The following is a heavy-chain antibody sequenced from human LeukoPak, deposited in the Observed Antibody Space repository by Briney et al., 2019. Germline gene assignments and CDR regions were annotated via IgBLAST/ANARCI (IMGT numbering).Heavy chain of an antibody. CDR3: ARVKSGYSYGPHYYYYYYMDV. V-gene: IGHV3-64*01. CDR2: ISSDWGST. D-gene: IGHD5-18*01. J-gene: IGHJ6*03. CDR1: GFTFSSYA. Sequence: GGSLRLSYAAAGFTFSSYAMHWVRQAPGKGLEYVSAISSDWGSTYYANSVKGRFTISRDNAKNSLYLQMNSLRAEDTAAYYCARVKSGYSYGPHYYYYYYMDVWGKGTTVTVSS.